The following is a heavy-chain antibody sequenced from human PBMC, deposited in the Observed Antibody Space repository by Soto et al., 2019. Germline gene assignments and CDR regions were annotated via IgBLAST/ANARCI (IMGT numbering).Heavy chain of an antibody. D-gene: IGHD2-15*01. Sequence: PGGSLRLSCAASGFTLSNYAVNWVRQAPGKGLEWVSYISSDSRYIYHGDSVKGRFTISRDNARNSVYLQMNSLRDEDTAVYYCARIKLVDFFFINVDVYDMHAWGEGTPVSVPP. CDR2: ISSDSRYI. CDR1: GFTLSNYA. V-gene: IGHV3-48*02. J-gene: IGHJ6*04. CDR3: ARIKLVDFFFINVDVYDMHA.